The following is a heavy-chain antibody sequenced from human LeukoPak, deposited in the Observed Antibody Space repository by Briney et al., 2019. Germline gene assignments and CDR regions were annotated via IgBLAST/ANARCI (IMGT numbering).Heavy chain of an antibody. CDR1: GYTFTSYG. J-gene: IGHJ4*02. CDR3: ARGEGGVIVKYSSMAFDY. D-gene: IGHD3-16*02. V-gene: IGHV1-18*01. CDR2: ISTYNGNT. Sequence: PGASEKVSCKASGYTFTSYGISWVRQAPGQGLEWVGWISTYNGNTNYAQKLQGRVTMTTDTSTSTAYMELRSLRSDDTAVYYCARGEGGVIVKYSSMAFDYWGQGTLVTVSS.